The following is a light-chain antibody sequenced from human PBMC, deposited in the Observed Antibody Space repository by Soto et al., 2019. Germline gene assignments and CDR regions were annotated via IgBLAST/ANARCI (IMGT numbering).Light chain of an antibody. CDR3: SSYTSSSTYV. CDR2: DVT. CDR1: SSEVGGYNY. V-gene: IGLV2-14*01. J-gene: IGLJ1*01. Sequence: QSVLTQPASVSGSPGQSITISCTGTSSEVGGYNYVSWYQQHPGKAPKLMIYDVTNRPSGVSYRFSGSKSGNTASLTISGLQAEDEAHYYCSSYTSSSTYVFGTGTKVTVL.